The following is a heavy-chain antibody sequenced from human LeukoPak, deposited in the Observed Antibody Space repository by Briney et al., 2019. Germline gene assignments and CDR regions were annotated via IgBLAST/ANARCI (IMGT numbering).Heavy chain of an antibody. J-gene: IGHJ4*02. Sequence: GGSLRLSCAASGFTFSSYWMHWVRQVPGKGLVWVSRINSDGSSTNYADSVKSRFTISRDNAKNTLYLQMNSLRAEDTALYFCAKDHGNYYFDYWGQGTLVTVSS. V-gene: IGHV3-74*01. CDR3: AKDHGNYYFDY. D-gene: IGHD1-7*01. CDR2: INSDGSST. CDR1: GFTFSSYW.